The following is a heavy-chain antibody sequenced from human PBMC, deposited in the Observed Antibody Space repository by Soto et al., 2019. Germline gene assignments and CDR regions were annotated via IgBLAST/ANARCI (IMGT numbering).Heavy chain of an antibody. D-gene: IGHD1-20*01. V-gene: IGHV3-30-3*01. CDR1: GFTFSSYA. CDR2: ISYDGSNK. CDR3: AKDRYNWNY. J-gene: IGHJ4*02. Sequence: GGSLRLSCAASGFTFSSYAMHWVRQAPGKGLEWVAVISYDGSNKYYADSVKGRFTISRDNSKNTLYLQMNSLRAEDTAVYYCAKDRYNWNYWGQGTLVTVSS.